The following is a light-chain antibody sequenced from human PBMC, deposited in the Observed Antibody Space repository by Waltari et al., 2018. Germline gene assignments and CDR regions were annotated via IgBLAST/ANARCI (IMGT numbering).Light chain of an antibody. Sequence: QSALTQPASVSGSPGQSVTIPCPGTSSDVGAYNHVSWYQQHPGQAPKIVMYDVTNRPSGVSGRLSGAKSRNTAYLTISELQAEDEADFYCSSYTSSTTLRVFGGGTKLTVL. CDR3: SSYTSSTTLRV. CDR1: SSDVGAYNH. CDR2: DVT. V-gene: IGLV2-14*03. J-gene: IGLJ3*02.